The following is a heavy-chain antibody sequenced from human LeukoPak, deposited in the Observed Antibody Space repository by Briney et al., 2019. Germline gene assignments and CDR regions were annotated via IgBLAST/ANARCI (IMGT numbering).Heavy chain of an antibody. V-gene: IGHV3-33*01. CDR1: GFTFSSYG. CDR3: ARERAGPYYYGMDV. J-gene: IGHJ6*02. CDR2: IWYDGSNK. Sequence: GRSLRLSCAASGFTFSSYGMHWVRQAPGKGLEWVAVIWYDGSNKYYADSVKGRFTISRDNSKNTLYLQMNSLRAEDTAMYYCARERAGPYYYGMDVWGQGTTVTVSS.